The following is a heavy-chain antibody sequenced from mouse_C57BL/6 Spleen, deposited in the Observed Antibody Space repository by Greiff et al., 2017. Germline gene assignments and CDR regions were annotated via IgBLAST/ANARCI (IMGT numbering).Heavy chain of an antibody. CDR2: IHPNSGST. D-gene: IGHD1-1*01. V-gene: IGHV1-64*01. Sequence: QVQLQQPGAELVKPGASVKLSCKASGYTFTSYWMHWVKQRPGQGLEWIGMIHPNSGSTNYNEKFKSKATLTVDKSSSTAYMQLSSLTSEDSAVYYCARNEVYYYGSSDWYFDVWGTGTTVTVSS. CDR3: ARNEVYYYGSSDWYFDV. J-gene: IGHJ1*03. CDR1: GYTFTSYW.